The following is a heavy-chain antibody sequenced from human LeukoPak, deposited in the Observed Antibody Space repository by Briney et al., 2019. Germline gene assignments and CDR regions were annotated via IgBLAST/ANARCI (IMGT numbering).Heavy chain of an antibody. CDR2: INHSGST. CDR3: ARGWDGYGSYYYYGMDV. CDR1: GGSFSGYY. J-gene: IGHJ6*02. V-gene: IGHV4-34*01. D-gene: IGHD5-24*01. Sequence: SETLSLTCAVYGGSFSGYYWSWIRQPPGKGLEWIGEINHSGSTNYNPSLKSRVTISVDTSKNQFSLKLSSVTAADTAVYYCARGWDGYGSYYYYGMDVWGQGTTVTVSS.